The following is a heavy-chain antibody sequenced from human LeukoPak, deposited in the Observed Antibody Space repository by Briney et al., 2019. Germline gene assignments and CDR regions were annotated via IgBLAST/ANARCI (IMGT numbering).Heavy chain of an antibody. CDR3: AKRPPRNYYDSSGRIKDY. V-gene: IGHV3-30*18. CDR2: ISYDGSNK. Sequence: PGRSLRLSCAASGFTFSSYGMHWVRQAPGKGLEWVAVISYDGSNKYYADSVKGRSTISRDNSKNTLYLQMNSLRAEDTAVYYCAKRPPRNYYDSSGRIKDYWGQGTLVTVSS. CDR1: GFTFSSYG. D-gene: IGHD3-22*01. J-gene: IGHJ4*02.